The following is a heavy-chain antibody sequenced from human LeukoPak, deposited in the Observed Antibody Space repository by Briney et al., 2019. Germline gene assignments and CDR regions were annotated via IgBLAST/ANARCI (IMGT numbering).Heavy chain of an antibody. Sequence: GGSLRPSCTASGFSFSTFWMNWVRQAPGKGLEWVANIKHDGSVKYYVDSVKGRFTVSRDNAMQSLYLQMNSLRAEDTAVYYCAGGVSYWGRGTLVTVSS. J-gene: IGHJ4*02. CDR3: AGGVSY. CDR2: IKHDGSVK. V-gene: IGHV3-7*04. CDR1: GFSFSTFW.